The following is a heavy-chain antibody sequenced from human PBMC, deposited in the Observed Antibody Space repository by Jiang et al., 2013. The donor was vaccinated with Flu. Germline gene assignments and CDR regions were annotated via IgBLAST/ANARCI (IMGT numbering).Heavy chain of an antibody. Sequence: QLVESGAEVKKPGASVKVSCKASGYTFTSYDINWVRQATGQGLEWMGWMNPNSGNTGCAQKFQGRVTMTRNTSISTAYMELSSLRSEDTAVYYCARALYSSSLVLNYGVDVWGQGTTVTVSS. CDR3: ARALYSSSLVLNYGVDV. V-gene: IGHV1-8*01. D-gene: IGHD6-6*01. J-gene: IGHJ6*02. CDR2: MNPNSGNT. CDR1: GYTFTSYD.